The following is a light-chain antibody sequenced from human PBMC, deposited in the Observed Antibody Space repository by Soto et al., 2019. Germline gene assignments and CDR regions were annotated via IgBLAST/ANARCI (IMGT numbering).Light chain of an antibody. CDR1: SSNIGNNF. Sequence: QSVLTQPPSVSAAPGQKVTISCSGSSSNIGNNFVSWYQQLPGTAPKPLTYDNNRRPSGIPDRFSGSKSGTSATLGITGLQTGDEADYYCGTWDTSLSAAVFGTGTKVTVL. CDR3: GTWDTSLSAAV. J-gene: IGLJ1*01. CDR2: DNN. V-gene: IGLV1-51*01.